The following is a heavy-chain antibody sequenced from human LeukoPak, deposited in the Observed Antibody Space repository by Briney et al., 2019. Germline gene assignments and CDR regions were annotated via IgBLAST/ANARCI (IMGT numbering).Heavy chain of an antibody. CDR2: INHSGST. J-gene: IGHJ6*02. D-gene: IGHD2-2*01. CDR3: AGSGDYCSSTSCYYPVDYYYGMDV. CDR1: GGSFSGYY. Sequence: PSETLSLTCAVYGGSFSGYYWSWIRQPPGKGLEWIGEINHSGSTNYNPSLKSRVTISVDTSKNQFSLKLTSVTAADTAVYYCAGSGDYCSSTSCYYPVDYYYGMDVWGQGTTVTVSS. V-gene: IGHV4-34*01.